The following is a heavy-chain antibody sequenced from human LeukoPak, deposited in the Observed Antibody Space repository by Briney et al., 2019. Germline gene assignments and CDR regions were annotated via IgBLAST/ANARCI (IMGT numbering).Heavy chain of an antibody. D-gene: IGHD7-27*01. J-gene: IGHJ4*02. Sequence: PGGSLRLSCAASGFIVSSIFMSWVRQAPGKGLEWVSIIYKNGDTYYADSLKGRFTISRDNSKNTLYLNMNTPRAEDTAVYYCVKGGAPNWADYWGPGTLVTVSS. CDR3: VKGGAPNWADY. CDR1: GFIVSSIF. V-gene: IGHV3-53*01. CDR2: IYKNGDT.